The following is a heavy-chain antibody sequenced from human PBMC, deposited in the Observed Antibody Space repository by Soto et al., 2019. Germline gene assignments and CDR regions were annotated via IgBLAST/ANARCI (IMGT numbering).Heavy chain of an antibody. CDR3: ANHYYYFWSGYYSGVGSGFDQ. D-gene: IGHD3-3*01. Sequence: SETRSRTRTVPGSSISSSRYYGGWIRQPPGKGLEWIWSIYYSGSTYYNPALKRRVTISVDTSKNQFSLKLSSVTAADTAVYYCANHYYYFWSGYYSGVGSGFDQWGQGTLVTVSS. CDR1: GSSISSSRYY. V-gene: IGHV4-39*01. J-gene: IGHJ4*02. CDR2: IYYSGST.